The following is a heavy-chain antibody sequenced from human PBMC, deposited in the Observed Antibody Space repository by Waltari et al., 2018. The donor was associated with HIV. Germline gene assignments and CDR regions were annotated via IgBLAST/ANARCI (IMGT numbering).Heavy chain of an antibody. CDR1: GYTFTRYD. CDR2: INLNSGNR. J-gene: IGHJ4*02. Sequence: QVSLVQSGAEVKKPGASVKVSCKASGYTFTRYDINWVRQATGQVLEWMGWINLNSGNRGYAQKFHGRVTLTKDSTITTAFMELSDLRSDDTAIYYCVRVAGSIDYWGQGTLVTVSS. CDR3: VRVAGSIDY. V-gene: IGHV1-8*01.